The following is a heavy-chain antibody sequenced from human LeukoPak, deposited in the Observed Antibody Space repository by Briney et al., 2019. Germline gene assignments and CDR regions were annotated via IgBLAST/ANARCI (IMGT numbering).Heavy chain of an antibody. CDR2: ISAYNGNT. CDR1: GGTFSSHA. Sequence: ASVKVSCKASGGTFSSHAISWVRQAPGQGLEWMGWISAYNGNTNYAQKLQGRVTMTTDTSTSTAYMELRSLRSDDTAVYYCAGDRGIVVVITSYYYYGMDVWGQGTTVTVSS. CDR3: AGDRGIVVVITSYYYYGMDV. D-gene: IGHD3-22*01. V-gene: IGHV1-18*01. J-gene: IGHJ6*02.